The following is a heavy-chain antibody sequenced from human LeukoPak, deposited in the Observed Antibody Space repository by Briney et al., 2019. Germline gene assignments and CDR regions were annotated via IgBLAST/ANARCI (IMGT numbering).Heavy chain of an antibody. Sequence: GGSLRLSCAASGFTFSSYWMHWVRQAPGKGLVWVSRINTDGSSTAHADSVKGRFTISRDNAKNTLYLQMNSLRAEDTAVYYCVELGSSASDLWGQGTLVTVSS. CDR2: INTDGSST. CDR3: VELGSSASDL. J-gene: IGHJ4*02. D-gene: IGHD2-2*01. V-gene: IGHV3-74*01. CDR1: GFTFSSYW.